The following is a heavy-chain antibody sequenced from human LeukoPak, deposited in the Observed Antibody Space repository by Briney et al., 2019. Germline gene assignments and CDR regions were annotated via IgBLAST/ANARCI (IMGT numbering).Heavy chain of an antibody. V-gene: IGHV1-2*02. Sequence: ASVKVSCKASGYTFNDKYLHWVRQAPGQGLEWMGWINPNRGGTNYAQNFQGRVTMTRDTSISTAYMELSRLRSDDTAMYYCARDKLGLGELSLYDQWGQGTLVTVFS. CDR1: GYTFNDKY. CDR2: INPNRGGT. CDR3: ARDKLGLGELSLYDQ. D-gene: IGHD3-16*02. J-gene: IGHJ5*02.